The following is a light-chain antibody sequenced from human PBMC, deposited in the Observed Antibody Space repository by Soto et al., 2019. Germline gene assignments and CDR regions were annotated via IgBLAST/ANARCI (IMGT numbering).Light chain of an antibody. CDR3: QQYNNWPPIT. V-gene: IGKV3-15*01. CDR2: GAS. Sequence: EIVMTQSPATLSVSPGERATLYFSASQSVSSKLAWYQQKPGQAPRLLIYGASTRATGIPARFSGSGSGTEFTLTISSLQSEDFAVYYCQQYNNWPPITFGQGTRLEIK. J-gene: IGKJ5*01. CDR1: QSVSSK.